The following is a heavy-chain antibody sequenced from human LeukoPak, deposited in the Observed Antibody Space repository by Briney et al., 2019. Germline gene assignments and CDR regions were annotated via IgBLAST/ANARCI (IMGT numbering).Heavy chain of an antibody. CDR2: IYIDGSST. CDR1: GFTFSSYW. V-gene: IGHV3-74*01. Sequence: PGGSLRLSCAASGFTFSSYWMHWVRQAPGKGLVWVSRIYIDGSSTSYADSVKGRFTISRDNAKNTLYLQMNSLRDEDTAVYYCARGLDGSFDYWGQGTLVTASS. CDR3: ARGLDGSFDY. D-gene: IGHD1-14*01. J-gene: IGHJ4*02.